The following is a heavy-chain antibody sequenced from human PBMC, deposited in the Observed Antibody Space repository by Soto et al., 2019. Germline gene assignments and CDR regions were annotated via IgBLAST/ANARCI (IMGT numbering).Heavy chain of an antibody. D-gene: IGHD3-22*01. CDR3: ARSIIMIVVVTLSGFDY. Sequence: PGGSLRLSCAASGFTFSDYDMNWVRQTPGKGLEWVSYISSSSATIYYADSVKGRFTISRDNAKNSLYLQMNSLRDEDTAVYYCARSIIMIVVVTLSGFDYWGRGTLVTVSS. J-gene: IGHJ4*02. CDR2: ISSSSATI. V-gene: IGHV3-48*02. CDR1: GFTFSDYD.